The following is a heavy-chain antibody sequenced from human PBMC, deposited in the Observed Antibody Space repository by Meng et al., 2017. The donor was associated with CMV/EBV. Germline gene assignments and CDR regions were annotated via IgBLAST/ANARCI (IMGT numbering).Heavy chain of an antibody. CDR2: IIPILGIA. V-gene: IGHV1-69*10. CDR1: FSSYA. J-gene: IGHJ5*02. CDR3: ARDQRVLRFLEWLTGGWFDP. Sequence: FSSYAISWVRQAPGQGLEWMGVIIPILGIANYAQKFQGRVTITADKSTSTAYMELSSLRSEDTAVYYCARDQRVLRFLEWLTGGWFDPWGQGTLVTVSS. D-gene: IGHD3-3*01.